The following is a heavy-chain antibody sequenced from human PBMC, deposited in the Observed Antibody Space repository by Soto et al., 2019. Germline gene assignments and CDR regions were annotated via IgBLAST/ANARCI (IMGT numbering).Heavy chain of an antibody. CDR2: ISHVGST. Sequence: QVQLQESGPGLVKPSQTLSLTCTVSGGSISSGDYCWTWIRQHPERGLEFIGYISHVGSTYYNPSLKSRLTISLATSNNQFSLNHSSVTAADTALYYCARGHGKIIIRPYYFDYWGQGTLVTVSS. V-gene: IGHV4-31*03. J-gene: IGHJ4*02. CDR1: GGSISSGDYC. CDR3: ARGHGKIIIRPYYFDY. D-gene: IGHD3-10*01.